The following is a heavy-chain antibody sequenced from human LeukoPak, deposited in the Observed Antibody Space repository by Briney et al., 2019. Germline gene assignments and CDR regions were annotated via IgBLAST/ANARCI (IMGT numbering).Heavy chain of an antibody. CDR3: ATPYCGGDCYFHYFDY. V-gene: IGHV3-30*02. J-gene: IGHJ4*02. CDR2: IRYDGSNK. Sequence: PGGSLRLSCAASGFTFSSYEMNWVRQAPGKGLEWVAFIRYDGSNKYYADPVKGRFTISRVNSKNTLYLQMNSLRAEDTAVYYCATPYCGGDCYFHYFDYWGQGTLVTVSS. CDR1: GFTFSSYE. D-gene: IGHD2-21*01.